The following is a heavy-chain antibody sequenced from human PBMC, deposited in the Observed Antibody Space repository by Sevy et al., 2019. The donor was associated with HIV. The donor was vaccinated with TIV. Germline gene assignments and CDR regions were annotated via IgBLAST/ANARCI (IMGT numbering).Heavy chain of an antibody. J-gene: IGHJ4*02. V-gene: IGHV3-23*01. Sequence: GGSLRLSCAAAGFTFNSHAMTWVHQAPGKGLEWVAAISGSGESTYYAGAVKGRFTISRDNSKNTLYLQMNSLRAEDTAVYYCAKSSLPYGDYHFDQWGQGTLVTVSS. CDR2: ISGSGEST. D-gene: IGHD4-17*01. CDR3: AKSSLPYGDYHFDQ. CDR1: GFTFNSHA.